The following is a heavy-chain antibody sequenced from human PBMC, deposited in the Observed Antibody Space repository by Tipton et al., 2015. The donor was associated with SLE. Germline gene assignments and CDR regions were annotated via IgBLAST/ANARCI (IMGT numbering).Heavy chain of an antibody. J-gene: IGHJ3*02. CDR2: IYPGDSDT. CDR1: GYSFTSYW. CDR3: AGPSEWELPLTAFDI. V-gene: IGHV5-51*03. Sequence: QLVQSGPEVKKPGESLKISCKGSGYSFTSYWIGWVRQMPGKGLEWMGIIYPGDSDTRYSPSFQGQVTISADKSISTAYLQWSSLKASDTAMYYCAGPSEWELPLTAFDIWGQGTMVTVSS. D-gene: IGHD1-26*01.